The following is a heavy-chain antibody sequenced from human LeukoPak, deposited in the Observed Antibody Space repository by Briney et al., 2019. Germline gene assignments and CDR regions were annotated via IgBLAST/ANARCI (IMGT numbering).Heavy chain of an antibody. J-gene: IGHJ4*02. CDR3: AKASAGSWFDY. CDR1: GFTFDDYA. Sequence: GGSLRLSCAASGFTFDDYAMHWVRQAPGKGLEWVSGISWNSGSIGYADSVKGRFTISRDNAKNSLYLQMNSLRAEDTALYYCAKASAGSWFDYWGQGTLVTVSS. D-gene: IGHD6-13*01. CDR2: ISWNSGSI. V-gene: IGHV3-9*01.